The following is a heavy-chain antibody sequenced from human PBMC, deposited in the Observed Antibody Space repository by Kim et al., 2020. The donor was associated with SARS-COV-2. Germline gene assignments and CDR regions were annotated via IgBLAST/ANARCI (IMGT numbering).Heavy chain of an antibody. CDR3: ASLLWFGELPFDY. CDR2: ISSSSSYI. CDR1: GFTFSSYS. V-gene: IGHV3-21*01. D-gene: IGHD3-10*01. J-gene: IGHJ4*01. Sequence: GGSLRLSCAASGFTFSSYSMNWVRQAPGKGLEWVSSISSSSSYIYYADSVKGRFTISRDNAKNSLYLQMNSLRAEDTAVYYCASLLWFGELPFDYWGQEPWSPSPQ.